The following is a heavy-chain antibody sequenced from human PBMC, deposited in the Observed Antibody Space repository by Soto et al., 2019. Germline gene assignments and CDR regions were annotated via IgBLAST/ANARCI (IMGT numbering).Heavy chain of an antibody. CDR2: VSHDGRNT. Sequence: VQLVESGGGVVQPGRSLRLSCAASGFTFSDYAMHWVRQAPGKGLEWVAVVSHDGRNTHYSDSVKGRFTISRDSSKKTVSLEKTSLRAEDTAVYYCAKGGRQWLVTSDFNYWGQGALVNVSS. D-gene: IGHD6-19*01. CDR1: GFTFSDYA. J-gene: IGHJ4*02. V-gene: IGHV3-30*18. CDR3: AKGGRQWLVTSDFNY.